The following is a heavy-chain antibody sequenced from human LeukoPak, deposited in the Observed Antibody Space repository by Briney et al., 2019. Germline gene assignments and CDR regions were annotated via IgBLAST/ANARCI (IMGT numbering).Heavy chain of an antibody. CDR1: GGSISSYY. CDR3: ARASAARTPWYWFDP. Sequence: SETLCLTCTVSGGSISSYYWSWIRQPPGKGLEWIGYIYYSGSSNYNPSLKSRVTISVDTSKNQFSLKMSSVTAADTAVYYCARASAARTPWYWFDPCDQGTLITVSS. D-gene: IGHD6-13*01. V-gene: IGHV4-59*01. CDR2: IYYSGSS. J-gene: IGHJ5*01.